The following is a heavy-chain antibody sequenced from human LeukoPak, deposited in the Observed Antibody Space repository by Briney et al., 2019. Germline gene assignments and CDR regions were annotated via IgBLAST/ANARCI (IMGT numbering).Heavy chain of an antibody. D-gene: IGHD2-21*01. J-gene: IGHJ5*02. Sequence: SQTLSLTCAISGDSVSSDSGSWNWIRQSPSRGLEWLGRTYCRYKCYNDYAASVKSRIIINPDISKNQCSLQLNSVTPDDTAIYYCARDHMGRNWFDPWGQGTLVTVSS. V-gene: IGHV6-1*01. CDR3: ARDHMGRNWFDP. CDR2: TYCRYKCYN. CDR1: GDSVSSDSGS.